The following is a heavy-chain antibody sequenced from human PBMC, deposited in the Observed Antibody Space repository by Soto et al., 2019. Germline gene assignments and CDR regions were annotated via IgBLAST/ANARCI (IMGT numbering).Heavy chain of an antibody. J-gene: IGHJ4*02. V-gene: IGHV3-33*08. CDR1: GFTFSEYD. Sequence: QVQLVESGGDVVQPGMSLSLSCADSGFTFSEYDMHWVRQAPGKGLEWVALISYLGTKSEYADSVKGRFTISRDNFKKTVSLQIESLRVEDSAVYFCARTDTGGTYFEFWGRGTLVTVSS. D-gene: IGHD3-16*01. CDR3: ARTDTGGTYFEF. CDR2: ISYLGTKS.